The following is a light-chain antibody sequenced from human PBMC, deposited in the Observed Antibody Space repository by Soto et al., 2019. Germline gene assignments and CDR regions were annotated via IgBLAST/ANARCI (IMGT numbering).Light chain of an antibody. CDR2: EVS. Sequence: QSALTQPASVSGSPGQSITIPCTGTSSDVGGYNYVSWYQQHPGKAPKLMIYEVSNRPSGVSNRFSGSKSGNTASLTISGLQAEDEADYYCSSYTSSSTLVVFGTGTKLTVL. J-gene: IGLJ1*01. CDR3: SSYTSSSTLVV. V-gene: IGLV2-14*01. CDR1: SSDVGGYNY.